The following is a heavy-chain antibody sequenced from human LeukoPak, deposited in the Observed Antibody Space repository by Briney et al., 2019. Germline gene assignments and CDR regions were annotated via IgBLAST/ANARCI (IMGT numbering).Heavy chain of an antibody. CDR1: GGSISSSNW. J-gene: IGHJ1*01. Sequence: SETLSLTCAVSGGSISSSNWWSWVRQPPGKGLEWIGEIYHSGGTNYNPSLKSRVIISVDTSKNQFSLILSSVTAADTAVYYCARQERYYGSGSYTYFQHWGQGTLVTVSS. CDR2: IYHSGGT. D-gene: IGHD3-10*01. CDR3: ARQERYYGSGSYTYFQH. V-gene: IGHV4-4*02.